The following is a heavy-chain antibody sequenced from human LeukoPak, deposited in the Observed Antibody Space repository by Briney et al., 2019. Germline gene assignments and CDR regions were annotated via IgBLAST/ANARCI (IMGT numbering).Heavy chain of an antibody. D-gene: IGHD1-7*01. CDR1: GYSISGGYY. J-gene: IGHJ3*02. CDR2: IYHSGST. CDR3: ARGGTLDAFDI. Sequence: PSETLSLTCAVSGYSISGGYYWGWIRQPPGKGLEWIGSIYHSGSTYYNPSLKSRVTISVDTSKNQFSLKLSSVTAADTAVYYCARGGTLDAFDIWGQGTMVTVSS. V-gene: IGHV4-38-2*01.